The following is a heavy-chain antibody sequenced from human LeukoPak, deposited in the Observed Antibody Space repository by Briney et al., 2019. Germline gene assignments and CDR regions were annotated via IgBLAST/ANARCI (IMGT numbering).Heavy chain of an antibody. CDR3: ARDYYNDSSGYYYSDY. CDR2: ISSSSSYI. J-gene: IGHJ4*02. CDR1: GFTFSSYS. Sequence: GGSLRLSCAASGFTFSSYSMNWVRQAPGKGLEWVSSISSSSSYIYYADSVKGRFTISRDNAKNSLYLQMNSLRAEDTAVYYCARDYYNDSSGYYYSDYWGQGTLVTVSS. V-gene: IGHV3-21*01. D-gene: IGHD3-22*01.